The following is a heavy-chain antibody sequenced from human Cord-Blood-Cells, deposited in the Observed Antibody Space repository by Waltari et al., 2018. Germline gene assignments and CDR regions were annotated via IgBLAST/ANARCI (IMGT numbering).Heavy chain of an antibody. CDR2: IYTSGST. Sequence: QVQLQESGPGLVKPSETLSLTCTVSGGSISSYYWSWIRQPAGKGLEWIGRIYTSGSTNYNPSLKRRVTMSVDTSKNQFSLKLSSVTAADTAVYYCARGLRYYGSGSYYNYYYYMDVWGKGTTVTVSS. J-gene: IGHJ6*03. CDR1: GGSISSYY. V-gene: IGHV4-4*07. CDR3: ARGLRYYGSGSYYNYYYYMDV. D-gene: IGHD3-10*01.